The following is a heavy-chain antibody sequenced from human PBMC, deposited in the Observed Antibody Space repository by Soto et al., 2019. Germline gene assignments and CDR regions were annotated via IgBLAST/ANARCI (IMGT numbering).Heavy chain of an antibody. V-gene: IGHV5-51*01. CDR1: GYNFATYW. CDR2: IYPHDSDT. D-gene: IGHD1-20*01. CDR3: ARRLDNTLDF. Sequence: VASLKISCKGSGYNFATYWIGWVRQMPGKGLEWMGIIYPHDSDTRYSPSFQGQVTISADKSISTAYLQWSSLKASDTAIYYCARRLDNTLDFWGQGTLVTVSS. J-gene: IGHJ4*02.